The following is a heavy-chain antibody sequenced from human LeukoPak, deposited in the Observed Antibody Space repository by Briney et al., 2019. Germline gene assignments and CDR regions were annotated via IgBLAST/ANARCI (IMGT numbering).Heavy chain of an antibody. Sequence: GGSLRLSCAASGFTFSSYGMHWVRQAPGKGLEWVAVISHDGSNKYYADSVKGRFTISRDNSKNTLYLQMNSLRAEDTAVYYCAKDFAPIAVAGTGGDYWGQGTLVTVSS. CDR1: GFTFSSYG. J-gene: IGHJ4*02. V-gene: IGHV3-30*18. D-gene: IGHD6-19*01. CDR3: AKDFAPIAVAGTGGDY. CDR2: ISHDGSNK.